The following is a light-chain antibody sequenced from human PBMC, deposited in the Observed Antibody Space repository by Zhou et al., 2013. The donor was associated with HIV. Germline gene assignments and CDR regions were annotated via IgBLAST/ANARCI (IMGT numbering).Light chain of an antibody. Sequence: IQMTQSPSSLSASVGDRVTITCRASQSISSSLNWYQQKPGKAPKLLIYDASNLENGVPSRFSGSGSGTDFTLSISSLQPEDFATYYCQKYSDFPRTFGQGTSVE. CDR1: QSISSS. J-gene: IGKJ1*01. CDR3: QKYSDFPRT. CDR2: DAS. V-gene: IGKV1D-13*01.